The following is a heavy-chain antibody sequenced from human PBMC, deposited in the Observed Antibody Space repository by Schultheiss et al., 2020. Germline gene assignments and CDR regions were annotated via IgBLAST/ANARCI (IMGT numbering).Heavy chain of an antibody. J-gene: IGHJ6*02. V-gene: IGHV1-46*03. D-gene: IGHD4-11*01. Sequence: GESLKVSCKASGYTFTSYYMHWVRQAPGQGLEWMGIINPSGGSTSYAQKFQGRVTMTRDTSTSTVYMELSSLRSEDTAVYYCASSFTVTTHYYYGMDVWGQGTTVTVSS. CDR1: GYTFTSYY. CDR2: INPSGGST. CDR3: ASSFTVTTHYYYGMDV.